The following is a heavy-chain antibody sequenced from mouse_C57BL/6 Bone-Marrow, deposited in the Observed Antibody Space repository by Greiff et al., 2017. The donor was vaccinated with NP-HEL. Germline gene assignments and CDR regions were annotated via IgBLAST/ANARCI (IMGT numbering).Heavy chain of an antibody. CDR3: TRSLSLRQGD. J-gene: IGHJ2*01. Sequence: QVQLKESGAELVRPGASVTLSCKASGYTFTDYEMHWVKQTPVHGLEWIGAIDPETGGTAYNQKFKGKAILTADKSSSTAYMELRSLTSEDSAVYYCTRSLSLRQGDWGQGTTLTVSS. CDR1: GYTFTDYE. CDR2: IDPETGGT. V-gene: IGHV1-15*01. D-gene: IGHD2-12*01.